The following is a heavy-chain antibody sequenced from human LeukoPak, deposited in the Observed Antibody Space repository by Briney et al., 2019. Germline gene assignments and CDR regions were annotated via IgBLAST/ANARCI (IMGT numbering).Heavy chain of an antibody. V-gene: IGHV3-23*01. D-gene: IGHD6-19*01. J-gene: IGHJ5*02. CDR1: GFTFSSYA. CDR2: ISGSGGST. CDR3: AKAGYSSGWYGKNWFDP. Sequence: GGSLRLSCAASGFTFSSYAMHWVRQAPGKGLEWVSAISGSGGSTYYADSVKGRFTISRDSSKNTLYLQMNSLRAEDTAVYYCAKAGYSSGWYGKNWFDPWGQGTLVTVSS.